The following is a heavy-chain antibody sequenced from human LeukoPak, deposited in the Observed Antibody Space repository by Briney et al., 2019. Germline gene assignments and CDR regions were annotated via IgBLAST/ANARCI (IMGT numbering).Heavy chain of an antibody. CDR1: GFTFSSYA. Sequence: GGSLRLSCAASGFTFSSYAMHWVRQASGKGLEWVGRIRSKANNYATTDVASVRGRFTISRDDSKNTAYLQMNGLKTEDTAVYYCTRPSFDSSVSGVVYWGQGTLVTVSS. CDR3: TRPSFDSSVSGVVY. J-gene: IGHJ4*02. D-gene: IGHD3-22*01. V-gene: IGHV3-73*01. CDR2: IRSKANNYAT.